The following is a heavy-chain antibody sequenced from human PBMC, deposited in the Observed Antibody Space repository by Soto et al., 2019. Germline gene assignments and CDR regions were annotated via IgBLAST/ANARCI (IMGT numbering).Heavy chain of an antibody. Sequence: QIHLVQSGGEVKKTGASVRVSCKASGYFFTSYAIGWVRQAPGQGLEWMGWISANDGETYYAPKLQDRLTMPTDTSTSTAYMELRSLRSDDTAVYYCARDGMATVAYYFYGMDVWGQGTTVIVSS. CDR2: ISANDGET. D-gene: IGHD4-4*01. V-gene: IGHV1-18*01. CDR1: GYFFTSYA. CDR3: ARDGMATVAYYFYGMDV. J-gene: IGHJ6*02.